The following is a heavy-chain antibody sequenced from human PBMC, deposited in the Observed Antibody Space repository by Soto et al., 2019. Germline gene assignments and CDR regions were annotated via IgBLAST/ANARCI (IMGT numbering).Heavy chain of an antibody. CDR2: ISAYNGNT. CDR1: GYTFTSYG. J-gene: IGHJ3*02. V-gene: IGHV1-18*01. CDR3: ARDSKDIVVVVAATPIDAFDI. Sequence: QVQLVQSGAEVKKPGASVKVSCKASGYTFTSYGISWVRQAPGQGLEWMGWISAYNGNTNNEQKLQGRVTMTTDTSTSTAYMELRSLRSDDTAVYYCARDSKDIVVVVAATPIDAFDIWGQGTMVTVSS. D-gene: IGHD2-15*01.